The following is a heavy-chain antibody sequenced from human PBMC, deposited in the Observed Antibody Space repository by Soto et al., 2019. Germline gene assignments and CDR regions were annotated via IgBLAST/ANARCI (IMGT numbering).Heavy chain of an antibody. CDR1: GYTFTGYY. CDR2: INPNSGGT. D-gene: IGHD3-10*01. Sequence: ASVKVSCKASGYTFTGYYMHWVRQAPGQGLEWMGWINPNSGGTNYAQKFQGRVTMTRDTSISTAYMELSRLRSDDTAVYYCARGYYGSRSYRYHYWGQGTLVTVSS. V-gene: IGHV1-2*02. J-gene: IGHJ4*02. CDR3: ARGYYGSRSYRYHY.